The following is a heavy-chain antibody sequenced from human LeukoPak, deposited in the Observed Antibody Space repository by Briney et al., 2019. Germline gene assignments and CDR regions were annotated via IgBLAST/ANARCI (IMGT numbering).Heavy chain of an antibody. CDR3: AKEGKWSLNSILIGYFDY. J-gene: IGHJ4*02. V-gene: IGHV3-23*01. D-gene: IGHD4-23*01. CDR1: GFTFSSYA. Sequence: GGSLRLSCAASGFTFSSYAMSWVRQAPGKGLEWVSAISGSGGSTYYADSVKGRFTISRDNAKKSLYLQMNSLRAEDTAVYYCAKEGKWSLNSILIGYFDYWGQGTLVTVSS. CDR2: ISGSGGST.